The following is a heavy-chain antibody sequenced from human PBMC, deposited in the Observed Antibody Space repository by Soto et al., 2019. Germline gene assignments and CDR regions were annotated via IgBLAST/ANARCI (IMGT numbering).Heavy chain of an antibody. CDR2: VSHSGVT. V-gene: IGHV4-34*01. Sequence: PSETLSLTCDIYGGSFSDDYWSWIRQPPGKGLEWIGKVSHSGVTSYNPSLRSRVTVSADTSKNQFSLRLTSVTAADTAVYYRAIGIVVLGRAAVRVSDEYQYYGLDVFGQGTTVTVSS. D-gene: IGHD3-22*01. CDR3: AIGIVVLGRAAVRVSDEYQYYGLDV. J-gene: IGHJ6*02. CDR1: GGSFSDDY.